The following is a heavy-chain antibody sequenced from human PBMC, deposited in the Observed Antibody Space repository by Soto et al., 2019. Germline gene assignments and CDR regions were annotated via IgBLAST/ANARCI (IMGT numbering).Heavy chain of an antibody. Sequence: QAQLVQSGAEVKKPGASVKVSCKTSGYDFFKYNMHWVRQAPGQGLEWMGVINPNGGYTRHAQKFQGSVIMTRDTSSKIVYMELSGLTSEDTAMYYCTRADSDVVILPDVRPLFDLWGQGALVTVSS. D-gene: IGHD2-21*02. J-gene: IGHJ4*02. CDR3: TRADSDVVILPDVRPLFDL. CDR1: GYDFFKYN. V-gene: IGHV1-46*01. CDR2: INPNGGYT.